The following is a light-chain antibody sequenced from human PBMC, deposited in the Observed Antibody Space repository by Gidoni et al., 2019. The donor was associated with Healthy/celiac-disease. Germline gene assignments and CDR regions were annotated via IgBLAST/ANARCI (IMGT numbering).Light chain of an antibody. J-gene: IGKJ2*01. CDR1: QSISSW. CDR2: AAS. Sequence: DIQMTQSPSTLSASVGDRVTITCRASQSISSWLAWYQQKPGKAPKLLIYAASSLESGVPSRFSGSGSGTEFTLTISSLQPDDFATYSCQQYNSYSFYTFGQGTKLEIK. CDR3: QQYNSYSFYT. V-gene: IGKV1-5*01.